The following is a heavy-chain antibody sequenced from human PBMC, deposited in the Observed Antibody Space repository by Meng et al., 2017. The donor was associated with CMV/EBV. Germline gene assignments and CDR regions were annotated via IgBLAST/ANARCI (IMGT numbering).Heavy chain of an antibody. CDR1: SISSSNW. CDR3: ARGATTLVVIAQGPFDP. V-gene: IGHV4-4*02. Sequence: SISSSNWWSWVRQPPGEGLEWIGEIYHSGSTNYNPSLKSRVTISVDKSKNQFSLKLSSVTAADTAVYYCARGATTLVVIAQGPFDPWGQGTLVTVSS. CDR2: IYHSGST. D-gene: IGHD2-21*01. J-gene: IGHJ5*02.